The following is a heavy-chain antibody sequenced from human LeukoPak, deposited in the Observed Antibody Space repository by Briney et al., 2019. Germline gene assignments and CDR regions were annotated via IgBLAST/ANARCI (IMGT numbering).Heavy chain of an antibody. Sequence: GGCLRLSCAAAGFTPSSYWVSWVRHSPGEGRGGVHNINQDGSENHYVDSVKARFTISRDNAKNSVFVQMNGLRVEDTAVYYCVRAGGSSWSDFWGQGTLVTVSS. J-gene: IGHJ4*02. D-gene: IGHD6-13*01. CDR2: INQDGSEN. V-gene: IGHV3-7*01. CDR3: VRAGGSSWSDF. CDR1: GFTPSSYW.